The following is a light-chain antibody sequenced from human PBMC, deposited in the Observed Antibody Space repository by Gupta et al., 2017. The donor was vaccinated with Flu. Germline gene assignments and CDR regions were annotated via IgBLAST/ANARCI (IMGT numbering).Light chain of an antibody. CDR1: QSINNW. V-gene: IGKV1-5*03. Sequence: DIQMTQSPSTLSASVGDRVTITCRASQSINNWLAWYQQKPGKAPKLLIYKASTLESGVPSRCSGSGYGTEFTLTISSRQPDDFATYYCQQDSTYWTFGQGTKVEIK. J-gene: IGKJ1*01. CDR2: KAS. CDR3: QQDSTYWT.